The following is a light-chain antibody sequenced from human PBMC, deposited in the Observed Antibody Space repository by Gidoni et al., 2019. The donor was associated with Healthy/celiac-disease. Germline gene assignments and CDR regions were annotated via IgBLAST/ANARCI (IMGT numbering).Light chain of an antibody. CDR2: LGT. CDR1: QSLLHSNGYNY. V-gene: IGKV2-28*01. J-gene: IGKJ5*01. CDR3: MQARQSIT. Sequence: DIVITHSPLSLPVSPGEPASISCRSSQSLLHSNGYNYWDWYLQKPGQSQQLLIYLGTNRASGVSDRFSGSGTGTDFTMKSRRVEDEDVGVYYCMQARQSITFGQGTRLEIK.